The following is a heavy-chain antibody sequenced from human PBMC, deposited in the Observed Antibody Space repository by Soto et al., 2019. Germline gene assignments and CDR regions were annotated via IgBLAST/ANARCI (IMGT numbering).Heavy chain of an antibody. CDR3: ANASYGGTTYYYGMDV. CDR2: ISWNSGTI. J-gene: IGHJ6*02. Sequence: EVQLVESGGGLVQPGRSLRLSCAASGFTFDNYAMHWVRQAPGKGLEWVSGISWNSGTIGYADSVKGRFTISRDNARLSLYLRMNGLRAEDTALYYCANASYGGTTYYYGMDVWGQGTTATVSS. V-gene: IGHV3-9*01. CDR1: GFTFDNYA. D-gene: IGHD4-17*01.